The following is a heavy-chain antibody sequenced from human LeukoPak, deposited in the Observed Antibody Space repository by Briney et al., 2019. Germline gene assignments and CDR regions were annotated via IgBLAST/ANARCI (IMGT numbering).Heavy chain of an antibody. CDR1: GGTFSSYA. CDR2: IIPIFGTA. CDR3: ARDQGNWNYEAWFDP. D-gene: IGHD1-7*01. Sequence: SVKVSCKASGGTFSSYAISWVRQAPGQGLEWMGGIIPIFGTANYAQKFQGRVTITTDESTSTAYMELSSLRSEDTAVYYCARDQGNWNYEAWFDPWGQGTLVTVSS. V-gene: IGHV1-69*05. J-gene: IGHJ5*02.